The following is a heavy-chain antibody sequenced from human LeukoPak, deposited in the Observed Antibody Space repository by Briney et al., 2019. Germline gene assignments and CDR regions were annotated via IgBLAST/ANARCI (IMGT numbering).Heavy chain of an antibody. V-gene: IGHV3-74*01. CDR2: IKTDGSSA. Sequence: PGRSLRLSCAASGFTFSTHWMHWVRQAPGKGLVWVSRIKTDGSSAHYADSVKGRFTISRDNAKKTLSLHMNSLRAEDTAVYYCATDRVYGSGGNDYWGKGTLVPVSP. J-gene: IGHJ4*02. CDR1: GFTFSTHW. CDR3: ATDRVYGSGGNDY. D-gene: IGHD3-10*01.